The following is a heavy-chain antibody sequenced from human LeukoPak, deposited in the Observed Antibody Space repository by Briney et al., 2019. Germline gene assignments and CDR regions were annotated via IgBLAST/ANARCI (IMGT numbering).Heavy chain of an antibody. J-gene: IGHJ4*02. CDR2: ISGSGGST. D-gene: IGHD2-15*01. V-gene: IGHV3-23*01. Sequence: PGGSLRLSCAASGFTFSSYAMSWVRQAPGKGLEWVSAISGSGGSTYYADSVKGRFTISRDNSKNTLYLRMNSLRAEDTAVYYCAKDSGYCSGGSCDFDYWGQGTLVTVSS. CDR1: GFTFSSYA. CDR3: AKDSGYCSGGSCDFDY.